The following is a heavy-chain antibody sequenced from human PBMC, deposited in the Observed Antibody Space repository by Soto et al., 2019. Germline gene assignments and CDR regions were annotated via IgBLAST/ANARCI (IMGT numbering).Heavy chain of an antibody. V-gene: IGHV1-2*02. CDR1: GYTFTGYY. J-gene: IGHJ4*02. Sequence: GASVKVSCKASGYTFTGYYIHCVRQAPGQGLEWMGWINPNSGGTNYAQKFQGRVTMTRDTSISTAYMELSRLRSDDTAVFYCARDGITVPGTGDYWGQGTLVTVSS. CDR2: INPNSGGT. CDR3: ARDGITVPGTGDY. D-gene: IGHD6-19*01.